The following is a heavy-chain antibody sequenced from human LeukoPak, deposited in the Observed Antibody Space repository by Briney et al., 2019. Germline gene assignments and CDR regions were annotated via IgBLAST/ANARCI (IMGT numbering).Heavy chain of an antibody. CDR3: AREGGDWLLVSWFDP. CDR1: GGTFSSYA. Sequence: SVKVSCKASGGTFSSYAISWVRQAPGQGLEWMGRIIPILGIANYAQKFQGRVTITADKSTSTAYMELSRLRSDDTAVYYCAREGGDWLLVSWFDPWGQGTLVTVSS. J-gene: IGHJ5*02. V-gene: IGHV1-69*04. D-gene: IGHD3-9*01. CDR2: IIPILGIA.